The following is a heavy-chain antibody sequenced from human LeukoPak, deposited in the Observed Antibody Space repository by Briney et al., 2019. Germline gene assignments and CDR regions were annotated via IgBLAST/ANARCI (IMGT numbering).Heavy chain of an antibody. Sequence: SETLSLTCTVSGGSISSYYWSWIRQPPGKGLEWIGYIYYSGSTNYNPSLKSRVTISVDTSKNQFSLKLSSVTAADTAVYYCARESGSAAGTGNYYYYYMDVWGKGTTVTVSS. CDR3: ARESGSAAGTGNYYYYYMDV. J-gene: IGHJ6*03. D-gene: IGHD6-13*01. CDR1: GGSISSYY. V-gene: IGHV4-59*01. CDR2: IYYSGST.